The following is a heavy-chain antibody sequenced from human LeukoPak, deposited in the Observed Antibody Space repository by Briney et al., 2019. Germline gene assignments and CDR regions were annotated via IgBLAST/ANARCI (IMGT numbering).Heavy chain of an antibody. CDR2: MNTNSGNT. V-gene: IGHV1-8*01. Sequence: GYTXXXYDMNWVRQADGQGLEGMGWMNTNSGNTGYAQKFQGRVTMTRNTSISTAYMELSSLRSEDTAVYYCARDQQNYDFWSGYYGAYYYYGMDVWGQGTTVTVSS. CDR1: GYTXXXYD. D-gene: IGHD3-3*01. CDR3: ARDQQNYDFWSGYYGAYYYYGMDV. J-gene: IGHJ6*02.